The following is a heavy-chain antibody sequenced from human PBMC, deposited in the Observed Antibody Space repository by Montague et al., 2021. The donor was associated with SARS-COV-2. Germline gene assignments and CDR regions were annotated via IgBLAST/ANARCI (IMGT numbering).Heavy chain of an antibody. Sequence: SLRLSCAASGFTFSSISMNWVRQAPGKRLEWVSSISSESAYIVYAESVRGRFTFPRDNAQNLLYLQMNSLRAEDTAVYYCARFETSKFYSSGMDVWGQGTTVTVSS. V-gene: IGHV3-21*01. D-gene: IGHD2-15*01. CDR2: ISSESAYI. J-gene: IGHJ6*02. CDR3: ARFETSKFYSSGMDV. CDR1: GFTFSSIS.